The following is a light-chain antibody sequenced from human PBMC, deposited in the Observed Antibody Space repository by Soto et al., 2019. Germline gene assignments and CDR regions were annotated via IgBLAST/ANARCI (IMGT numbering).Light chain of an antibody. J-gene: IGLJ3*02. Sequence: QLVLTQSPSASASLGASVKLTCTLSSGHSNYAIAWHQQQSEKGPRYLMKVNNDGSHIKGDGIPDRFSGSSSGAERYLTISSLQSEDEADYYCQTWGTGDWVFGGGTKLTVL. CDR1: SGHSNYA. CDR3: QTWGTGDWV. CDR2: VNNDGSH. V-gene: IGLV4-69*01.